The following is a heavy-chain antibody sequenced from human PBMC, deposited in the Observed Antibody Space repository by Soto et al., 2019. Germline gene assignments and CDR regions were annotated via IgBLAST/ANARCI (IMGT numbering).Heavy chain of an antibody. V-gene: IGHV3-30*18. CDR1: GFTFSSYG. CDR2: ISYDGSNK. Sequence: GGSLRLSCAASGFTFSSYGMHWVRQAPGKGLEWVAVISYDGSNKYYADSVKGRFTISRDNSKNTLYLQMNSLRAEDTAVYYCAKDRSAAGTGYMDVWGKGTTVTVSS. CDR3: AKDRSAAGTGYMDV. D-gene: IGHD6-13*01. J-gene: IGHJ6*03.